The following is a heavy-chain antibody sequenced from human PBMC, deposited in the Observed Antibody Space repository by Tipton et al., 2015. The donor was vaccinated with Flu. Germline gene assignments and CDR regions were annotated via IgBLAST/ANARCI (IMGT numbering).Heavy chain of an antibody. J-gene: IGHJ4*02. D-gene: IGHD2-15*01. CDR1: GFTFSSYA. CDR2: ISYDGSNK. V-gene: IGHV3-30-3*01. CDR3: ARDLRGVAATRGYGY. Sequence: SLRLSCAASGFTFSSYAMHWVRQAPGKGLEWVAVISYDGSNKYYADSVKGRFTISRDNSKNTLYLQMNSLRAEDTAVYYCARDLRGVAATRGYGYWGQGTLVPVSS.